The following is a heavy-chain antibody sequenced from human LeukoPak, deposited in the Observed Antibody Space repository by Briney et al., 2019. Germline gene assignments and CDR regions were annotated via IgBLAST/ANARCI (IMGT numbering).Heavy chain of an antibody. V-gene: IGHV4-59*08. D-gene: IGHD3-9*01. CDR1: GGSISSYY. CDR2: IYYSEGT. J-gene: IGHJ5*02. CDR3: ARLGYYDILTVYDSFDP. Sequence: SETLSPTCTVSGGSISSYYWSWIRQPPGKGLEWIGYIYYSEGTNYNPSLKRRVTISVDMSKNQFSLKLSSVTAADTAVYYCARLGYYDILTVYDSFDPWGQGTLVTVSS.